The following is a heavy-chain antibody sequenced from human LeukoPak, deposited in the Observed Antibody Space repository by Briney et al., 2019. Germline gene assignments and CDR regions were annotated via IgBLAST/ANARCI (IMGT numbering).Heavy chain of an antibody. CDR1: GGSISSGSYY. D-gene: IGHD4-17*01. CDR2: IYTSGST. Sequence: SETLSLTCTVSGGSISSGSYYWSWIRQTAGKGLEWIGRIYTSGSTYYNPSLKSRVTISVDTSKSQFSLKLSSVTAADTAVYYCARDGDYGHYGYDYWGQGTLVTVSS. V-gene: IGHV4-61*02. CDR3: ARDGDYGHYGYDY. J-gene: IGHJ4*02.